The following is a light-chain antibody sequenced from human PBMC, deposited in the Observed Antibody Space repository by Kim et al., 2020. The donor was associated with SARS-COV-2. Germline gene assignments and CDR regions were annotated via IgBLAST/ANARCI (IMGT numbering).Light chain of an antibody. CDR1: QSISTW. J-gene: IGKJ1*01. CDR3: HQYNSYFGT. V-gene: IGKV1-5*01. CDR2: DAA. Sequence: DIQITQSPSTLSASVGDRVTITCRASQSISTWLAWYQQKPGKAPKVLIYDAASLESGVPSRFSGSGSGTEFTLTISSLQPDDFATYDSHQYNSYFGTFGQGTKVDIK.